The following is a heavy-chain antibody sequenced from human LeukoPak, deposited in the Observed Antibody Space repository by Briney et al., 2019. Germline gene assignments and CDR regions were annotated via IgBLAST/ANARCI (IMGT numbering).Heavy chain of an antibody. CDR1: GYIFIGYY. CDR3: ARGTYYYGSGSFNWFDP. V-gene: IGHV1-2*02. CDR2: INPDSGGT. J-gene: IGHJ5*02. Sequence: GASVKVSCKASGYIFIGYYIHWLRQAPGQGLAWMGWINPDSGGTNYAQKFQGRVTLTRDTSISTAYMELSRLKSEDTAVYYCARGTYYYGSGSFNWFDPWGQGTLVTVSS. D-gene: IGHD3-10*01.